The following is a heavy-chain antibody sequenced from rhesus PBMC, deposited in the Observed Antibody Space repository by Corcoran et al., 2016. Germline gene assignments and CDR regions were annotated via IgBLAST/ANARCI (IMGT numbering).Heavy chain of an antibody. CDR2: IGG. CDR1: GASIIRGYA. V-gene: IGHV4-127*01. J-gene: IGHJ6*01. CDR3: ASGLNYGAPNFGLDS. Sequence: QVQLKESGPGLVKPSETLSLTCTVSGASIIRGYAWSWIRQPPGKGLEWIGDIGGYYKPSIKSRFTISKDTSKNQFSLNLTSVTAADTAVYDCASGLNYGAPNFGLDSWGQGVVVTVSS. D-gene: IGHD1-26*01.